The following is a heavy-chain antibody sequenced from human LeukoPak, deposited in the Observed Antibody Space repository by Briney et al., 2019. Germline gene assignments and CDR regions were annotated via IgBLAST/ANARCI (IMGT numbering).Heavy chain of an antibody. D-gene: IGHD3-10*01. CDR1: GGTFSSYA. V-gene: IGHV1-69*06. CDR3: ARVRKSTAFDI. J-gene: IGHJ3*02. CDR2: IIPIFGTA. Sequence: ASVKVSCKASGGTFSSYAISWVRQAPGQGLEWMGGIIPIFGTANYAQKFQGRVTITADKSTSTAYMELSSLRSEDTAVYYCARVRKSTAFDIWGQGTMVTVSS.